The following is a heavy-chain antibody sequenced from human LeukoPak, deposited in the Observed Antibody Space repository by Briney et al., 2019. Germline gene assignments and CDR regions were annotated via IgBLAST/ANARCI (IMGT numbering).Heavy chain of an antibody. CDR3: ARELRFLEWATKP. CDR1: GYSISSGYY. CDR2: IYHSGST. J-gene: IGHJ5*02. V-gene: IGHV4-38-2*02. D-gene: IGHD3-3*01. Sequence: SETLSLTCAVSGYSISSGYYWGWIRQPPGKGLEWIGSIYHSGSTYYNPSLKSRVTISVDTSKNQFSLKLSSVTAADTAVYYCARELRFLEWATKPWGQGTLVTVSS.